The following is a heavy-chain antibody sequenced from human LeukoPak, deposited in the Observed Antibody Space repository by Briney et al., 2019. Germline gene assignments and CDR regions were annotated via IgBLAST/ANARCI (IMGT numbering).Heavy chain of an antibody. D-gene: IGHD2/OR15-2a*01. V-gene: IGHV5-51*01. J-gene: IGHJ4*02. Sequence: GEPLKISCKVSGYSFTNYWIGWVRQMPGEGLEWLGIIYPDDSDTRYSPSFQGQVTISVDKSITTAYLQWSSLKAADTAMYYCARRSMWGRYGDFDCWGQGTLVTVSS. CDR3: ARRSMWGRYGDFDC. CDR2: IYPDDSDT. CDR1: GYSFTNYW.